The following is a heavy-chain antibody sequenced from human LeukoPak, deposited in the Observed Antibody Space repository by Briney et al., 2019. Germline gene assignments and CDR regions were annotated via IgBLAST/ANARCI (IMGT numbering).Heavy chain of an antibody. CDR2: ISWNSGSI. V-gene: IGHV3-9*01. CDR3: AKALYTYYYGSGSLDP. Sequence: PGGSLRLSCAASGFTFDDYAMHWVRQAPGKGLEWVSGISWNSGSIGYADSVKGRFTISRDNAKNSLYLQMNSLRAEDTALYYCAKALYTYYYGSGSLDPWGQGTLVTVSS. CDR1: GFTFDDYA. J-gene: IGHJ5*02. D-gene: IGHD3-10*01.